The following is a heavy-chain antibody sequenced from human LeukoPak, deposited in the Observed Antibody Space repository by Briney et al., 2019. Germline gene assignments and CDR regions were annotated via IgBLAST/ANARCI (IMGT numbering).Heavy chain of an antibody. J-gene: IGHJ6*02. D-gene: IGHD2-2*01. CDR3: ARHEGYCSSTSCYHYYCYGMDV. Sequence: GESLQISCKGSGYSFTSYWIGWVRQMPGKGLEWLGIIYPGDSDTRYSPSFQGQVTISADKSISTAYLQWSSLKASDTAMYYCARHEGYCSSTSCYHYYCYGMDVWGQGTTVTVSS. V-gene: IGHV5-51*01. CDR1: GYSFTSYW. CDR2: IYPGDSDT.